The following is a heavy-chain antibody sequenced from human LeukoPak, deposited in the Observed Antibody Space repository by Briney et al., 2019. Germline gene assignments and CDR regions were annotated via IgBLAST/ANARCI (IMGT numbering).Heavy chain of an antibody. Sequence: QTGGSLRLSCPASGFTFSSLGMHWVRQAPGKGLEWVAFVEHDGSTKYYADSVKGRFSISGDNFKNTLFLQMYSLRVDDTSMYYCVTDLHGVNWYVSWGQGTLVTVSS. D-gene: IGHD5-24*01. CDR3: VTDLHGVNWYVS. CDR1: GFTFSSLG. J-gene: IGHJ5*01. CDR2: VEHDGSTK. V-gene: IGHV3-30*02.